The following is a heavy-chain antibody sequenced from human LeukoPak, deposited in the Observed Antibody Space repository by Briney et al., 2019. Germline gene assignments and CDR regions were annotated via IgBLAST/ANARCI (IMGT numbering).Heavy chain of an antibody. V-gene: IGHV3-23*01. CDR3: ARHDGSSFIYYVDH. CDR2: ISNSGYNT. CDR1: GFSVSSRA. J-gene: IGHJ4*02. Sequence: GGSLRLSCAASGFSVSSRAMSWVRQAPGKGLEWVSTISNSGYNTWYADSVKGRFTISRDNSQNTLYLQMSSLRAEDTALYYCARHDGSSFIYYVDHWGQGTLVTVST. D-gene: IGHD1-26*01.